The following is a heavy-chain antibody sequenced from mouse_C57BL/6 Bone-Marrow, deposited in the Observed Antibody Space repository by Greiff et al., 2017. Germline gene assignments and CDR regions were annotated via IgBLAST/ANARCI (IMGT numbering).Heavy chain of an antibody. CDR2: ISSGGDYI. CDR1: GFTFSSYA. J-gene: IGHJ3*01. Sequence: EVKLMESGAGLVKPGGSLKLSCAASGFTFSSYAMSWVRQTPEKRLEWVAYISSGGDYIYYADTVKGRFTISRDNARNTLYLQMSSLKSEDTAMYYCTRDHDWFAYWGQGTLVTVSA. CDR3: TRDHDWFAY. V-gene: IGHV5-9-1*02.